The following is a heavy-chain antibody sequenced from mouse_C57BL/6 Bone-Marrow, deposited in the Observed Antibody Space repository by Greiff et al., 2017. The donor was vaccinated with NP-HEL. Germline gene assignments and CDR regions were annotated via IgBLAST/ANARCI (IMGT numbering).Heavy chain of an antibody. Sequence: QVQLQQSGPELVKPGASVKISCKASGYSFTSYYIHWVKQRPGQGLEWIGWIYPGSGNTKYNEKFKGKATLTADTSSSTAYMQLSSLTSEDSAVYYCARVYGSSYGFAYWGQGTLVTVSA. V-gene: IGHV1-66*01. J-gene: IGHJ3*01. D-gene: IGHD1-1*01. CDR1: GYSFTSYY. CDR3: ARVYGSSYGFAY. CDR2: IYPGSGNT.